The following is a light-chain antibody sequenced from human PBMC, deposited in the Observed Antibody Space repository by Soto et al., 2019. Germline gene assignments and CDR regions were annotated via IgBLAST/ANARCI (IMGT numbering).Light chain of an antibody. CDR2: GAS. J-gene: IGKJ2*01. V-gene: IGKV3-20*01. Sequence: EIVLPQTPGTLSLSPGERATLACRASQSVSSRYLAWYQQKPGQGTRLLIYGASSRATGITDRFSGSGSGSDFTLTINRLKPEDFAVFYCQQYESLPYTFGQGTKLYIK. CDR1: QSVSSRY. CDR3: QQYESLPYT.